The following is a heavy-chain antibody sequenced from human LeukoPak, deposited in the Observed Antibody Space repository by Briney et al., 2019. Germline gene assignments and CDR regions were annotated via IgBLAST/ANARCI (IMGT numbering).Heavy chain of an antibody. D-gene: IGHD6-19*01. CDR2: TSGSGGST. V-gene: IGHV3-23*01. CDR1: GFTFSSYA. J-gene: IGHJ4*02. CDR3: ANQDFYSSGWSAYFDY. Sequence: PGGSLRLSCAASGFTFSSYAMSWVRQAPGKGLEWVSATSGSGGSTYYADSVKGRFTISRDNSKNTLYLQMNSLRAEDTAVYYCANQDFYSSGWSAYFDYWGQGTLVTVSS.